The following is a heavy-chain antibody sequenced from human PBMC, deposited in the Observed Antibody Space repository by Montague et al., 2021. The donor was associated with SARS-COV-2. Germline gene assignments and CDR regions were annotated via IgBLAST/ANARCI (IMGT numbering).Heavy chain of an antibody. J-gene: IGHJ4*02. D-gene: IGHD3-10*01. V-gene: IGHV3-23*01. CDR2: ISGSVGST. CDR1: GFTFSSYA. Sequence: SLRLSCAVSGFTFSSYAMSWVRQAPGKGLEWVSVISGSVGSTYXXXSXXXRFTISRDNSKNTLYLQMNSLRAEDTAVSYCAKGLSSGSYYSSYFDYWGQGTLVTVSS. CDR3: AKGLSSGSYYSSYFDY.